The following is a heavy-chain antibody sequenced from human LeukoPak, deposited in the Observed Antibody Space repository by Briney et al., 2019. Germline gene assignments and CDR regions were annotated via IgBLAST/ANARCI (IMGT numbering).Heavy chain of an antibody. Sequence: PGGSLRLSCAASGFIVSSNYMSWVRQAPGKGLEWVSAISGSGGNTYYADSVKGRFTISRDNSKNTLYLQMNSLRAEDTAVYYCAKRGGVPNGWITMVRGVIPPSFPKGPNWFDPWGQGTLVTVSS. D-gene: IGHD3-10*01. CDR3: AKRGGVPNGWITMVRGVIPPSFPKGPNWFDP. CDR1: GFIVSSNY. J-gene: IGHJ5*02. V-gene: IGHV3-23*01. CDR2: ISGSGGNT.